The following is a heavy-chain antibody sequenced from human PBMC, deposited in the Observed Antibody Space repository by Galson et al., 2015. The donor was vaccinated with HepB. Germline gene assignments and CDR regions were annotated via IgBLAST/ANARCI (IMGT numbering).Heavy chain of an antibody. CDR2: IKDDGREK. CDR1: GFTFSSYW. V-gene: IGHV3-7*01. J-gene: IGHJ4*02. Sequence: SLRLSCAASGFTFSSYWMSWVRQAPGQGLEWVANIKDDGREKHYVDSVKGRFTFSRDNAKNSVSLQMNSLRAEDTAVYYCARSARRSFDYWGQGTLVTVSS. CDR3: ARSARRSFDY.